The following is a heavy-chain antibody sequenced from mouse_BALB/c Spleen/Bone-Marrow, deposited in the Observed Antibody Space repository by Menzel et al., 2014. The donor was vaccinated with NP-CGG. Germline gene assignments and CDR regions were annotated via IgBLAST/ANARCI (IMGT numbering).Heavy chain of an antibody. J-gene: IGHJ4*01. CDR3: ARGGYDDAVDY. D-gene: IGHD2-14*01. CDR1: GYSITSDYA. Sequence: EVKLMESGPGLVKPSQSLSLTCAVTGYSITSDYAWNWIRQFPGNKLEWMGYISYSGSTSYNPSPKSRISITRDTSKNQFFLQLNSVTSEDTAAYYCARGGYDDAVDYWGQGTSVTVSS. CDR2: ISYSGST. V-gene: IGHV3-2*02.